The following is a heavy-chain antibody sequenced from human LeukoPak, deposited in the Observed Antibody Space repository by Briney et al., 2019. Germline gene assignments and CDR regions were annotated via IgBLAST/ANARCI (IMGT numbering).Heavy chain of an antibody. CDR1: GFTFSSYS. CDR3: AREFEYYYDSSGPSDFDY. D-gene: IGHD3-22*01. V-gene: IGHV3-21*01. J-gene: IGHJ4*02. Sequence: GGSLRLSCAGSGFTFSSYSMNWVRQAPGKGLEWVSSISSSSSYIYYADSVKGRFTISRDNAKNTLYLQMNSLRAEDTAVYYCAREFEYYYDSSGPSDFDYWGQGTLVTVSS. CDR2: ISSSSSYI.